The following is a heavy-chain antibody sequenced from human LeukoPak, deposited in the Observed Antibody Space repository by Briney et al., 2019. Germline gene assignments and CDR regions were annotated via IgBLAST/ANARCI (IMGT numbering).Heavy chain of an antibody. CDR2: ISNDGRNK. V-gene: IGHV3-30*04. J-gene: IGHJ5*02. Sequence: GGSLRLSCAASGFTFSSYAMHWVRQVPGKGLEWVAVISNDGRNKYYAESVKGRFTISRDNSKNTLYLQMNSLRAEDTAVYYCARHSQAGLFNWFDPWGQGTLVTVSS. CDR3: ARHSQAGLFNWFDP. CDR1: GFTFSSYA. D-gene: IGHD2-15*01.